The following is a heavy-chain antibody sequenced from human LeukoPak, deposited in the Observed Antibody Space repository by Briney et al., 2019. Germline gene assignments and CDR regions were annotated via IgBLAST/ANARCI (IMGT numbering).Heavy chain of an antibody. D-gene: IGHD3-22*01. J-gene: IGHJ2*01. V-gene: IGHV3-74*01. CDR1: GYTFSSYW. Sequence: GGSLRLSCAVSGYTFSSYWMHWVRQAPGKGLVWVSRINSDGSSTRYADSVKGRFTISRDNAKNTLYLQMNSLRAEDTAVYYCARWSTDYYDSSGNYRDWYFDLWGRGTLVTVPS. CDR3: ARWSTDYYDSSGNYRDWYFDL. CDR2: INSDGSST.